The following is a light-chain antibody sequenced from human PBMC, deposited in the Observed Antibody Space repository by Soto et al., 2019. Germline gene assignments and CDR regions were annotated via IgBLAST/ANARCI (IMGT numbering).Light chain of an antibody. V-gene: IGLV1-47*01. Sequence: QSVVTQPPSASGTPGQRVTISCSGSSSNIGSHYVYWYQQLPGTAPKLLIYRNNQRPSGVSNRFSGSKSGNTASLTISGLQAEDEADYYCCSYAGSSTWVFGGGTKLTVL. CDR1: SSNIGSHY. CDR3: CSYAGSSTWV. CDR2: RNN. J-gene: IGLJ3*02.